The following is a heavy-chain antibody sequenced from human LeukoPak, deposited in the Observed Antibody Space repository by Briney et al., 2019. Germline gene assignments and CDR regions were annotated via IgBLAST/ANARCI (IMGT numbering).Heavy chain of an antibody. CDR3: ARYCSSTSCHDYYYYYAMDV. D-gene: IGHD2-2*01. J-gene: IGHJ6*02. Sequence: SETLSLTCGVYGVSFSGYYWSWIRQSPGKGLEWIGEMNHSGSTNYNPSLKSRITISIDTPKNQFSLELSSVTAADTAVYFCARYCSSTSCHDYYYYYAMDVWGRGTTVTVSS. V-gene: IGHV4-34*01. CDR2: MNHSGST. CDR1: GVSFSGYY.